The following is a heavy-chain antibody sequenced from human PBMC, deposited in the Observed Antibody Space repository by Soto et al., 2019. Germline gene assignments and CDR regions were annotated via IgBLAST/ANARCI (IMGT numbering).Heavy chain of an antibody. CDR3: SRQASDFWSGKPQYYMDV. D-gene: IGHD3-3*01. Sequence: PGGSLRLSCAASGFTFSGSAMHWVRQASGKGLEWVGRIRSKGNNYATAYSASLKGRFTISRDDSKNTAYLQMNSLNTEDTAVYYCSRQASDFWSGKPQYYMDVWGKGTTVTVSS. J-gene: IGHJ6*03. CDR1: GFTFSGSA. V-gene: IGHV3-73*01. CDR2: IRSKGNNYAT.